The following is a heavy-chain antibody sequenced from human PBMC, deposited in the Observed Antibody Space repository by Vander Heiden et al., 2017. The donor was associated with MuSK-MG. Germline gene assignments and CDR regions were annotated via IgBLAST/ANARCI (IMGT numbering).Heavy chain of an antibody. V-gene: IGHV1-18*01. CDR2: ISAYSGNT. CDR3: ARVDEGSGDI. J-gene: IGHJ3*02. D-gene: IGHD2-15*01. CDR1: GYPFTSSG. Sequence: QVQLVQSGAEVKKPGASVKVPCKASGYPFTSSGTSGVRQAPGQGLEGMRWISAYSGNTNYAQKLQGRVTMTTETSTSTAYMELRSLRSDDTAVYYCARVDEGSGDIWGQGTMVTVSS.